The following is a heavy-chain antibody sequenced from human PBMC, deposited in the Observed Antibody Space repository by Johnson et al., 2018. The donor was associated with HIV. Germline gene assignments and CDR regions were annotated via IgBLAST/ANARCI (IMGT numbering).Heavy chain of an antibody. CDR1: GFTFSSYA. CDR2: ISSSGRTI. V-gene: IGHV3-48*01. J-gene: IGHJ3*01. Sequence: VQLVESGGGVVRPGGSLRLSCAASGFTFSSYAMHWVRQAPGKGLEWVSYISSSGRTIYYADSVKGRFTISRDNSKNTLYLQMNSLRAEDTAVYYWARGGKSYYGAFEVWGQGTMVTVSS. CDR3: ARGGKSYYGAFEV. D-gene: IGHD3-10*01.